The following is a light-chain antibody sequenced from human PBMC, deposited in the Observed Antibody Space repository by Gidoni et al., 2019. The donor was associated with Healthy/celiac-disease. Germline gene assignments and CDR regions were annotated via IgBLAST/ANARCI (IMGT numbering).Light chain of an antibody. Sequence: PATLSLSPGERATLSCRASQSVSSYLAWYQQKPGQAPRLLIYDASNRATGIPARFSGSGSGTDFTLTISSLEPEDFAVYYCQQRSNWPPLTFGPXTKVDIK. CDR3: QQRSNWPPLT. V-gene: IGKV3-11*01. CDR1: QSVSSY. CDR2: DAS. J-gene: IGKJ3*01.